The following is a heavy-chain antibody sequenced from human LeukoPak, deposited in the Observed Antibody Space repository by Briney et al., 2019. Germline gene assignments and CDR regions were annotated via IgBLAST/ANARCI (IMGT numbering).Heavy chain of an antibody. CDR1: GFTVSSNY. D-gene: IGHD3-22*01. J-gene: IGHJ4*02. CDR2: ISGSGGST. Sequence: GGSLRLSCAASGFTVSSNYMSWVRQAPGKGLEWVSVISGSGGSTYYADSVKGRFTISRDNSKNTLYLQMNSLRAEDTAVYYCAKGEYYYDSSGYYLIDYWGQGTLVTVSS. CDR3: AKGEYYYDSSGYYLIDY. V-gene: IGHV3-23*01.